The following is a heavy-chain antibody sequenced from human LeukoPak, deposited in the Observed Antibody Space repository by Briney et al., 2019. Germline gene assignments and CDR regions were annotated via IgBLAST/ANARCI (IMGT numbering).Heavy chain of an antibody. Sequence: SVKVSCKASGGTFSRYAITWVRQAPGQGLEWMGRIIPILDITNYAQKFQGRVTITADKSTSTAYMDLNSLRSEDTAMYHCARVGAAVTAMTYWGQGTLDTVSS. CDR1: GGTFSRYA. CDR3: ARVGAAVTAMTY. V-gene: IGHV1-69*04. J-gene: IGHJ4*02. CDR2: IIPILDIT. D-gene: IGHD2-21*02.